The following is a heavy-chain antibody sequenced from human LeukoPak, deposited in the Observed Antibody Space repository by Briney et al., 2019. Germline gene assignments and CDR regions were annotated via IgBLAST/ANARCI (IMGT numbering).Heavy chain of an antibody. CDR3: ATTYYDFWSAPFDY. Sequence: SETLSLTCTVSGGSISSYYWSWIRQPPGKGLEWIGYIYYSESTNYNPSLKSRVTISVDTSKNQFSLKLSSVTAADTAVYYCATTYYDFWSAPFDYWGQGTLVTVSS. V-gene: IGHV4-59*01. D-gene: IGHD3-3*01. J-gene: IGHJ4*02. CDR1: GGSISSYY. CDR2: IYYSEST.